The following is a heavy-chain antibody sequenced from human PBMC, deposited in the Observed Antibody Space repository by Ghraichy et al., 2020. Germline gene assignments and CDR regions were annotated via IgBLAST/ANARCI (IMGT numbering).Heavy chain of an antibody. D-gene: IGHD6-13*01. CDR1: GYTFTSYG. CDR2: ISAYNGNT. V-gene: IGHV1-18*01. J-gene: IGHJ4*02. Sequence: ASVKVSCKASGYTFTSYGISWVRQAPGQGLEWMGWISAYNGNTNYAQKLQGRVTMTTDTSTSTAYMELRSLRSDDTAVYYCAREKTDSSSWYSDYWGQGTLVTVSS. CDR3: AREKTDSSSWYSDY.